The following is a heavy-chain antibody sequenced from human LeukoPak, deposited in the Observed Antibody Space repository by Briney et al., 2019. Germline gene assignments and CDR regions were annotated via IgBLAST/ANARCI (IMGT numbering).Heavy chain of an antibody. V-gene: IGHV3-23*01. Sequence: GGSLRLSCAASGFAFSSYAMSWVRQAPGKGLEWVSGLSASGGITYYADSVKGRFTISRDNSKNKLYLQMNSLRAEDTAVYYCSRLRGYSYGYADYWGQGTLVTVSS. CDR2: LSASGGIT. CDR3: SRLRGYSYGYADY. D-gene: IGHD5-18*01. CDR1: GFAFSSYA. J-gene: IGHJ4*02.